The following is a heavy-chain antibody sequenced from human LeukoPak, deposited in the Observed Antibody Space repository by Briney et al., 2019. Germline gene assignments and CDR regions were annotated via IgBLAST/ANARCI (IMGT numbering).Heavy chain of an antibody. Sequence: GGSLRLSCAASGFTFSDYFMTWIRQAPGKGLEWGSYISTSGTTIYYADSVKGRFTISRDNAKNSLYLQINSLRVEDTALYFCARVGAGSSTSFFAIDDWGQGTLVTVSS. D-gene: IGHD2-2*01. CDR3: ARVGAGSSTSFFAIDD. V-gene: IGHV3-11*04. J-gene: IGHJ4*02. CDR1: GFTFSDYF. CDR2: ISTSGTTI.